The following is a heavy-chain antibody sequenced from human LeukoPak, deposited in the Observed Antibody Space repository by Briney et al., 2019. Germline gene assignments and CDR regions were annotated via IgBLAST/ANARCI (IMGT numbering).Heavy chain of an antibody. CDR1: GYTFTSYG. CDR2: ISAYNGNT. CDR3: ARPPAVLWFGELSPYYYYGMDV. D-gene: IGHD3-10*01. Sequence: ASVKVSCKASGYTFTSYGISWVRQAPGQGLEWMGWISAYNGNTNYAQKLQGRVIMTTDTSTSTAYMELRSLRSDDTAVYYCARPPAVLWFGELSPYYYYGMDVWGQGTTVTVSS. V-gene: IGHV1-18*01. J-gene: IGHJ6*02.